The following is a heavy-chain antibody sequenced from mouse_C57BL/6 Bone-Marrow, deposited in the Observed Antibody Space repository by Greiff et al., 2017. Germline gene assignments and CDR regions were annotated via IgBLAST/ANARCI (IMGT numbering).Heavy chain of an antibody. CDR2: IDPANGNT. Sequence: EVQLQQSVAELVRPGASVKLSCTASGFNIKNTYMHWVKQRPEQGLEWIGRIDPANGNTKYAPKFQGKATITADTSSNTAYLQLSSLTSEDTAIYYCARITTVVDTPYYFDYWGQGTTLTVSS. D-gene: IGHD1-1*01. CDR3: ARITTVVDTPYYFDY. CDR1: GFNIKNTY. J-gene: IGHJ2*01. V-gene: IGHV14-3*01.